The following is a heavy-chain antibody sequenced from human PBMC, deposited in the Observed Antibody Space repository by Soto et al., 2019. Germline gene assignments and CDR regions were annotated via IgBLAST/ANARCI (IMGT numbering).Heavy chain of an antibody. Sequence: PGGSLRLSCAASGFTFSTFSMNWVRQAPGKGLEWLSYIGGSGGSIYYADSVKGRFTISRDNAKNSLYLQMNSLRAEDTAVYYCARDSIPRQYCSSTSCYTGWFDPWGQGTLVTVS. V-gene: IGHV3-21*05. CDR3: ARDSIPRQYCSSTSCYTGWFDP. CDR2: IGGSGGSI. CDR1: GFTFSTFS. D-gene: IGHD2-2*02. J-gene: IGHJ5*02.